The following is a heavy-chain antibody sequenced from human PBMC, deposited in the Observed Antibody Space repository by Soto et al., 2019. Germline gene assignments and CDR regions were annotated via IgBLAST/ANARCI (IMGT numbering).Heavy chain of an antibody. CDR3: ARGEWELLPYFDY. D-gene: IGHD1-26*01. Sequence: SVKVSCKASGVTFSSYAISWVRQAPGQGLEWMGGIIPIFGTANYAQKFQGRVTITADESTSTAYMELSSLRSEDTAVYYCARGEWELLPYFDYWGQGTLVTVSS. CDR1: GVTFSSYA. J-gene: IGHJ4*02. CDR2: IIPIFGTA. V-gene: IGHV1-69*13.